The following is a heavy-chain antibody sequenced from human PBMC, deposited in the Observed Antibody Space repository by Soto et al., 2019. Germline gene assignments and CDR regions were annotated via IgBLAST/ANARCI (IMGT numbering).Heavy chain of an antibody. CDR2: ISYDGSNK. CDR1: GFTYSSYA. CDR3: ARPGIAAAMSYFDY. D-gene: IGHD6-13*01. Sequence: HPGGSLRLSCAASGFTYSSYAMHWVRQAPGKGLEWVAVISYDGSNKYYADSVKGRFTISRDNSKNTLYLQMDSLRAEDTAVYYCARPGIAAAMSYFDYWGQGSLVTVSS. V-gene: IGHV3-30-3*01. J-gene: IGHJ4*02.